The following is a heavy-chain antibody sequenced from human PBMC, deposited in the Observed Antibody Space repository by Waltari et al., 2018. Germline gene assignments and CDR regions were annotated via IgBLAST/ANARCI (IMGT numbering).Heavy chain of an antibody. CDR2: IYHSGST. V-gene: IGHV4-30-2*01. Sequence: QLQLQESGSGLVKPSQTLSLTCAVSGGSISSGGYSWSWLRQPPGKGLEWIGYIYHSGSTYYNPSLKSRVTISVDRSKNQFSLKLSSVTAADTAVYYCARGGEYCSGGSCYSDAFDIWGQGTMVTVSS. CDR1: GGSISSGGYS. D-gene: IGHD2-15*01. CDR3: ARGGEYCSGGSCYSDAFDI. J-gene: IGHJ3*02.